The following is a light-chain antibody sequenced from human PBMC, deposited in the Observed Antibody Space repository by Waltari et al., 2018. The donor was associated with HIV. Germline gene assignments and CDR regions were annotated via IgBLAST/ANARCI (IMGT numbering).Light chain of an antibody. V-gene: IGLV2-8*01. CDR2: EVT. CDR1: SSDVGVYNY. J-gene: IGLJ2*01. Sequence: TISCTGTSSDVGVYNYISWYQQHPGKAPKLMIFEVTKRPSGVPDRFSGSKSGNTASLTVSGLQAEDEAVYYCCSYAGSDVVFGGGTKLTVL. CDR3: CSYAGSDVV.